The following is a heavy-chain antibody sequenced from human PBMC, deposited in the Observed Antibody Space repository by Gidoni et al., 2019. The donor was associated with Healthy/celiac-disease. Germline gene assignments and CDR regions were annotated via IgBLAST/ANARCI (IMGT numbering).Heavy chain of an antibody. V-gene: IGHV1-24*01. D-gene: IGHD1-1*01. Sequence: QVQLVQSGAEVKQPGASVKVSCQVSGYTLPALSMHWVRQAPGKGLEWMGGFDPEDGETIYAQKFQGRVTMTEDTSTDTAYMELSSLRSEDTAVYYCATAPNWITPYYYYGMDVWGQGTTVTVSS. CDR3: ATAPNWITPYYYYGMDV. J-gene: IGHJ6*02. CDR2: FDPEDGET. CDR1: GYTLPALS.